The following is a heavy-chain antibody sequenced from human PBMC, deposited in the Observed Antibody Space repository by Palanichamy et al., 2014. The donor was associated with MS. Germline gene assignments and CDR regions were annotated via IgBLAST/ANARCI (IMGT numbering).Heavy chain of an antibody. CDR2: IYYSGST. CDR1: GDSISSTSYY. CDR3: ARCGIVRVATVIRAMTWFDP. V-gene: IGHV4-39*01. D-gene: IGHD3-10*01. J-gene: IGHJ5*02. Sequence: QLQLQESGPGLVKPSETLSLTCTVSGDSISSTSYYVGRGSATPPGEGLEWIGSIYYSGSTYYNPSLKSRVAISVDTSKNQFSLKLSFVTAADTAVYYCARCGIVRVATVIRAMTWFDPWGQGTLVTVSS.